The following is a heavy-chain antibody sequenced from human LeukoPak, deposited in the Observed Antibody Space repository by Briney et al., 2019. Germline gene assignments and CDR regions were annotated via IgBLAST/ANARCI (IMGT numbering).Heavy chain of an antibody. CDR2: IRDSSSI. J-gene: IGHJ6*02. V-gene: IGHV3-48*02. D-gene: IGHD2-21*01. CDR1: GFTFSTYS. CDR3: ARDYLWGMDV. Sequence: GGSLRLSRAASGFTFSTYSLNWVRQAPGKGLEWVSYIRDSSSIYYADSVKGRFTISRDNAKNSLYLQMNSLRDEDTAVYYCARDYLWGMDVWGQGSTVTVSS.